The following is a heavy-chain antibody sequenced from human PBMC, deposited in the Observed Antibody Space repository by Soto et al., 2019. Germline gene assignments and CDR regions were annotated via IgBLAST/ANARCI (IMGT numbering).Heavy chain of an antibody. D-gene: IGHD3-10*01. V-gene: IGHV4-59*01. CDR1: GGSISSYY. CDR2: IYYRGST. CDR3: ARDVSYYYGSGSYWGHRGWFDP. J-gene: IGHJ5*02. Sequence: SXPLTLTCPFSGGSISSYYWSWIRHPAGKGREWPGYIYYRGSTNYNPSLKSRVSISVDTSKNQFSLKLSSVTAADTAVYYCARDVSYYYGSGSYWGHRGWFDPRGQGTLVSVSS.